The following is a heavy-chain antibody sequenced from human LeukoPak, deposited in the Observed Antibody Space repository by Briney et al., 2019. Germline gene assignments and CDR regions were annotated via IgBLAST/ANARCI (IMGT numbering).Heavy chain of an antibody. D-gene: IGHD6-6*01. CDR3: SSSDYYYYGMDV. V-gene: IGHV4-59*01. J-gene: IGHJ6*02. Sequence: PSETLSLTCTVSGGSISSYYWSWIRQPPGKGLEWIGYIYYGGSTNYNPSLKSRVTISVDTSKNQFSLKLSSVTAADTAVYYCSSSDYYYYGMDVWGQGTTVTVSS. CDR2: IYYGGST. CDR1: GGSISSYY.